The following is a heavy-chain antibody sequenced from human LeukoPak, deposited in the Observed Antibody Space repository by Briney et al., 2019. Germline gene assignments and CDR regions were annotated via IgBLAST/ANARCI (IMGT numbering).Heavy chain of an antibody. CDR1: GFTFSSYA. J-gene: IGHJ4*02. CDR3: AKDSYDSSGYFY. D-gene: IGHD3-22*01. CDR2: VSYDGSNE. Sequence: PGGSLRLSCAASGFTFSSYAMHWVRQAPGKGLEWVAVVSYDGSNEYYADSVKGRFTISRDNSKNTLYLQMNSLRAEDTAVYYCAKDSYDSSGYFYWGQGTLVTVSS. V-gene: IGHV3-30-3*01.